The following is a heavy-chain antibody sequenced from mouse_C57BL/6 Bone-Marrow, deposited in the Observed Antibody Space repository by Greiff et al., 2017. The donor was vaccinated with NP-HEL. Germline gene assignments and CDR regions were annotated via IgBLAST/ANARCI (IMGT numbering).Heavy chain of an antibody. Sequence: EVQLQQSGPELVKPGASVKISCKASGYSFTGYYMNWVKQSPEKSLEWIGEINPSTGGTTYNQKFKAKATLTVDKSSSTAYMQLKSLTSEDSAVYYCARRGFYDGYYVLYWYFDVWGTGTTVTVSS. CDR3: ARRGFYDGYYVLYWYFDV. CDR1: GYSFTGYY. D-gene: IGHD2-3*01. CDR2: INPSTGGT. V-gene: IGHV1-42*01. J-gene: IGHJ1*03.